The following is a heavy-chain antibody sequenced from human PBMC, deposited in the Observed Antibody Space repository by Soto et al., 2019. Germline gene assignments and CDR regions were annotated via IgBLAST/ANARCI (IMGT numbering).Heavy chain of an antibody. D-gene: IGHD6-13*01. CDR2: ISYDGSNK. CDR3: AKEYSSSWAYYYYGMDV. J-gene: IGHJ6*02. CDR1: GFTFSSYG. Sequence: PGGSLRLSCAASGFTFSSYGMHWVRQAPGKGLEWVAVISYDGSNKYYADSGKGRFTISRDNSKNTLYLQMNSLRAKDMAVYYCAKEYSSSWAYYYYGMDVWGQGTTVTVSS. V-gene: IGHV3-30*18.